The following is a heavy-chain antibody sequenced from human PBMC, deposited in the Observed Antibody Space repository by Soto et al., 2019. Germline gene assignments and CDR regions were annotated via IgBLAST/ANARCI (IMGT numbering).Heavy chain of an antibody. D-gene: IGHD6-13*01. Sequence: SETRSLTCAVYGGSFSGYYWSWIRQPPGKGLEWIGETNHSGSTNYNPSLKSRVTISVDTSKNQFTLQLTSVTVEDTAVYYCATSYGNAWYTYWGQGTQVTVSS. V-gene: IGHV4-34*01. CDR1: GGSFSGYY. J-gene: IGHJ4*02. CDR2: TNHSGST. CDR3: ATSYGNAWYTY.